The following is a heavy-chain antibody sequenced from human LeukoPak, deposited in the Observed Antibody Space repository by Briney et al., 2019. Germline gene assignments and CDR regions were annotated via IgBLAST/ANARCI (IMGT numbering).Heavy chain of an antibody. Sequence: PGGSLRLSCAASGFTFSSYGMHWVRQAPGKGLEWVAVISYDGSNKYYADSVKGRFTISRDNSKNTLYLQMNSLRAEDTAVYYCARGIAVAGLDYWGQGTLVTVSS. J-gene: IGHJ4*02. CDR3: ARGIAVAGLDY. CDR2: ISYDGSNK. CDR1: GFTFSSYG. D-gene: IGHD6-19*01. V-gene: IGHV3-30*03.